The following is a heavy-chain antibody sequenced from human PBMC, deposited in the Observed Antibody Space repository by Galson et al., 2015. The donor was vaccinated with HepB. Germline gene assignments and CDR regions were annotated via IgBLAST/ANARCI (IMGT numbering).Heavy chain of an antibody. CDR3: ARGQQPGGVAWRYYFDY. CDR1: GFTFSSYS. V-gene: IGHV3-21*01. J-gene: IGHJ4*02. Sequence: SLRLSCAASGFTFSSYSMNWVRQAPGKGLEWVSSISSSSSYIYYADSVKGRFTISRDNAKNSLYLQMNSLRAEDTAVYYCARGQQPGGVAWRYYFDYWGQGTLVTVSS. D-gene: IGHD6-13*01. CDR2: ISSSSSYI.